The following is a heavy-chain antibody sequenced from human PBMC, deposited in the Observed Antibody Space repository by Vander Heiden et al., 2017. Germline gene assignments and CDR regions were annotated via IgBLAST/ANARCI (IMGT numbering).Heavy chain of an antibody. D-gene: IGHD3-22*01. Sequence: EVQLVGSGGGLVQPGRSLRLSCAASGFTFADYAMHWVRQAPGKGLEWVSGISWNSGSIGYADSVKGRFTISRDNAKNSLYLQMNSLRAEDTALYYCAKDTLHYYDSSGYYDYWGQGTLVTVSS. J-gene: IGHJ4*02. CDR3: AKDTLHYYDSSGYYDY. CDR1: GFTFADYA. CDR2: ISWNSGSI. V-gene: IGHV3-9*01.